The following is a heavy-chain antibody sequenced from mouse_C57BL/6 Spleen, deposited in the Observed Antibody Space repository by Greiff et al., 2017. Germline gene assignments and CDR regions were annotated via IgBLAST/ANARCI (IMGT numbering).Heavy chain of an antibody. J-gene: IGHJ1*03. CDR3: AKGGIWYGSSYPHWYFDV. V-gene: IGHV2-3*01. CDR2: IWGDGST. CDR1: GFSLTSYG. D-gene: IGHD1-1*01. Sequence: VMLVESGPGLVAPSQSLSITCTVSGFSLTSYGVSWVRQPPGKGLEWLGVIWGDGSTNYHSALISKLSISKDNSKSQVFLKLNRLQTDDTATYYCAKGGIWYGSSYPHWYFDVWGTGTTVTVSS.